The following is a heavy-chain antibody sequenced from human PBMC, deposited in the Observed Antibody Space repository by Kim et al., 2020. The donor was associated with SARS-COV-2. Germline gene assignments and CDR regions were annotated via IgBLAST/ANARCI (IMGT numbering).Heavy chain of an antibody. J-gene: IGHJ5*02. CDR3: AKDYWGQQLDYNWFDP. D-gene: IGHD6-13*01. V-gene: IGHV3-9*01. CDR2: ISWNSATI. Sequence: GGSLRLSCAASGFTFGDYAMHWVRQAPGKGPEWVSGISWNSATIDYADSVKGRFTISRDNAKNSLYLQMNSLRAEDTALYYCAKDYWGQQLDYNWFDPWGQGTLVTVSS. CDR1: GFTFGDYA.